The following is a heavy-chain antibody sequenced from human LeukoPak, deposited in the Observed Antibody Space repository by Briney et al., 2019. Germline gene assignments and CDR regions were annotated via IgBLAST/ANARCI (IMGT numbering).Heavy chain of an antibody. V-gene: IGHV3-23*01. J-gene: IGHJ4*02. CDR1: AFTLNNYA. D-gene: IGHD3-10*01. CDR2: IRGNGGRK. Sequence: TGGSLILSCTAYAFTLNNYAMSWVRQAPGKGLEWVAAIRGNGGRKYYTDAVKGRFTISRDKPKNTLYLLMNSLSAEDTALYYCAKEQTSSGFFDYWGQGTLVTVSS. CDR3: AKEQTSSGFFDY.